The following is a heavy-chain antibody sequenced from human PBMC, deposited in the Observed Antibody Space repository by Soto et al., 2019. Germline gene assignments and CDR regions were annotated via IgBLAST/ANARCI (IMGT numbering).Heavy chain of an antibody. CDR1: GGSISSSSYY. V-gene: IGHV4-39*01. CDR2: IYYSGST. D-gene: IGHD1-26*01. CDR3: ARQWSWTYYFDY. Sequence: SETLSLTCTVSGGSISSSSYYWGWIRQPPGKGLEWIGSIYYSGSTYYNPSLKSRVTISVDTSKNQFSLKLSSVTAADTAVYYCARQWSWTYYFDYWGQGTLVTVSS. J-gene: IGHJ4*02.